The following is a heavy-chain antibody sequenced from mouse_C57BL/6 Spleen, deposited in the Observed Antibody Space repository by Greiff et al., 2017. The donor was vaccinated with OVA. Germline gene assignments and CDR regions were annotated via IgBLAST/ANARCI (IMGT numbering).Heavy chain of an antibody. Sequence: DVMLVESGGGLVKPGGSLKLSCAASGFTFSSYAMSWVRQTPEKRLEWVATISDGGSYTYYPDNVKGRFTISRDNAKNNLYLQMSHLKSEDTAMYYCARDQRTGTVAWFAYWGQGTLVTVSA. V-gene: IGHV5-4*01. CDR1: GFTFSSYA. CDR2: ISDGGSYT. D-gene: IGHD4-1*01. CDR3: ARDQRTGTVAWFAY. J-gene: IGHJ3*01.